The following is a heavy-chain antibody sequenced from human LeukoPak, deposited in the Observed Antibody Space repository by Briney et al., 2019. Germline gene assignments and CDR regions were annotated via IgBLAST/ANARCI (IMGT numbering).Heavy chain of an antibody. J-gene: IGHJ6*04. D-gene: IGHD3-10*02. Sequence: PGGSLRLSCAASGFTVSSYATNWVRQAPGKGLEWVSYISSSGSTIYYADSVKGRFTISRDNAKDSLYLQMNSLRAEDTAVYYCAELGITMIGGVWGKGTTVTISS. CDR1: GFTVSSYA. CDR2: ISSSGSTI. V-gene: IGHV3-48*03. CDR3: AELGITMIGGV.